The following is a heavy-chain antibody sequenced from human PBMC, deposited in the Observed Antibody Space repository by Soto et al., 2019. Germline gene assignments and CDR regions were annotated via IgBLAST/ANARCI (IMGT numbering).Heavy chain of an antibody. CDR1: GGSISSGDYY. V-gene: IGHV4-31*03. Sequence: QVQLQESGPGLVKPSQTLSLTCTVSGGSISSGDYYWSWIRQHPGKGLEWIGYIYYSGSTDYNPSHKSRVTISVDTSKNQFFLKLGSVTAADTAVYYCARVVPAAIGLGFDPWGQGTLVTVSS. CDR3: ARVVPAAIGLGFDP. CDR2: IYYSGST. J-gene: IGHJ5*02. D-gene: IGHD2-2*01.